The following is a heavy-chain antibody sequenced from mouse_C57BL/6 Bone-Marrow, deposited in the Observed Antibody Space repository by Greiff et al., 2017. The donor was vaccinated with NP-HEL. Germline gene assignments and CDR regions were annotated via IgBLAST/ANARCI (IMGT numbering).Heavy chain of an antibody. J-gene: IGHJ3*01. D-gene: IGHD3-2*02. CDR2: ISSGSSTI. Sequence: EVKLMESGGGLVKPGGSLKLSCAASGFTFSDYGMHWVRQAPEKGLEWVAYISSGSSTIYYADTVKGRFTISRDNAKNTLFLQMTSLRSEDTAMYYCARRSRQLRLWFAYWGQGTLVTVSA. CDR1: GFTFSDYG. CDR3: ARRSRQLRLWFAY. V-gene: IGHV5-17*01.